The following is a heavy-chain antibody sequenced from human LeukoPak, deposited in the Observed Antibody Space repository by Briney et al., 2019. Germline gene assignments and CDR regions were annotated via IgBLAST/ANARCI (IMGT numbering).Heavy chain of an antibody. J-gene: IGHJ4*02. CDR3: AREGGIAAAGTVNFDY. D-gene: IGHD6-13*01. V-gene: IGHV1-2*02. CDR2: INPNSGGT. Sequence: GASVKVSCKASGYTFTVYYMHWVRQAPGQGLEWMGWINPNSGGTNYAQKFQGRVTMTRDTSISTAYMELSRLRSDDTAVYYCAREGGIAAAGTVNFDYWGQGTLVTVSS. CDR1: GYTFTVYY.